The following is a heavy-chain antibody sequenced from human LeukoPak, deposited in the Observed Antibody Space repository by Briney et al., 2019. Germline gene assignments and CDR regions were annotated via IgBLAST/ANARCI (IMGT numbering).Heavy chain of an antibody. CDR2: IKQDGSEK. V-gene: IGHV3-7*01. J-gene: IGHJ4*02. CDR3: ARDSSAAPRSY. Sequence: GGSLRLSCAASGFTFSSYWMSWVRQAPGKGLEWVANIKQDGSEKYYVDSVKGRFIISRDNAKNSLYLQMDSLRAEDTAVYYCARDSSAAPRSYWGQGTLVTVFS. D-gene: IGHD2-15*01. CDR1: GFTFSSYW.